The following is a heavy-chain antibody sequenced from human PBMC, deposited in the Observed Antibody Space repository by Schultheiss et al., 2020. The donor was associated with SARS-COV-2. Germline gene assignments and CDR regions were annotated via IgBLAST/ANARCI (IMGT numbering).Heavy chain of an antibody. CDR1: GFTFSSYW. J-gene: IGHJ4*02. V-gene: IGHV3-21*01. CDR2: ISSSSSYI. Sequence: GGSLRLSCAASGFTFSSYWMSWVRQAPGKGLEWVSSISSSSSYIYYADSVKGRFTISRDNSKNTLYLQMNSLRAEDTAVYYCARDRRFDYWGQGTLVTVSS. CDR3: ARDRRFDY.